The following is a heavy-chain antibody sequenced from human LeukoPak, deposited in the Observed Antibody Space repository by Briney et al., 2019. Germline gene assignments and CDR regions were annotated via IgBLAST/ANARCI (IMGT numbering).Heavy chain of an antibody. D-gene: IGHD3-22*01. CDR2: IAGSSSFT. Sequence: GGSLRPSCAASGFTFSYYSMTWVRQAPGKGLEWVSYIAGSSSFTYYADSVKGRFTISRDNAKNSLPLQINSLRAEDTAVYSCARNYECSDYGYKWFDPWGQGTLVTVSS. J-gene: IGHJ5*02. CDR3: ARNYECSDYGYKWFDP. CDR1: GFTFSYYS. V-gene: IGHV3-48*01.